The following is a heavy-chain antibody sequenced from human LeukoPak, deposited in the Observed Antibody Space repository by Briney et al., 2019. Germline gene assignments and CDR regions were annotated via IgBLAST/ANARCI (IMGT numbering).Heavy chain of an antibody. J-gene: IGHJ4*02. CDR1: GGSVTRGAYS. V-gene: IGHV4-61*02. Sequence: PSETLSLTCTVSGGSVTRGAYSWTWIRQPVGKGLEWIGRIYTSGDTKYNPSLKSRVTISVDTSKNQFSLKLSSVTAADTAVYYCARGVGPPDSSGYPNAPGYWGQGTLVTVSS. D-gene: IGHD3-22*01. CDR3: ARGVGPPDSSGYPNAPGY. CDR2: IYTSGDT.